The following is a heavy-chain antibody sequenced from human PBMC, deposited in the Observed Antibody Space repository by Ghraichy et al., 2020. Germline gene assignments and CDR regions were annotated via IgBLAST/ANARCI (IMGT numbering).Heavy chain of an antibody. CDR2: ISGDGGST. CDR1: GFTFDDYA. J-gene: IGHJ3*02. Sequence: LSLTCAASGFTFDDYAMHWVRQAPGKGLEWVSLISGDGGSTYYADSVKGRFTISRDNSKNSLYLQMNSLRTEDTALYYCAKDFHDSSGYYYVVAGGGAFDIWGQGTMVTVSS. CDR3: AKDFHDSSGYYYVVAGGGAFDI. D-gene: IGHD3-22*01. V-gene: IGHV3-43*02.